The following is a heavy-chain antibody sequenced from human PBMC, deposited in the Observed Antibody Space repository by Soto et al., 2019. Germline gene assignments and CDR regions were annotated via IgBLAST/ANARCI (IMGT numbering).Heavy chain of an antibody. CDR1: GFTFSSYA. J-gene: IGHJ2*01. CDR2: ISGSGGST. D-gene: IGHD3-16*01. V-gene: IGHV3-23*01. CDR3: AKDTEPHVDPYWYFDL. Sequence: EVQLLESGGGLVQPGGSLRLSCAASGFTFSSYAMSWVRQAPGKGLEWVSAISGSGGSTYYADSVKGRFTIARDNPKNTLYLQMNSLRPEDTAVYYCAKDTEPHVDPYWYFDLWGRGTLVTVSS.